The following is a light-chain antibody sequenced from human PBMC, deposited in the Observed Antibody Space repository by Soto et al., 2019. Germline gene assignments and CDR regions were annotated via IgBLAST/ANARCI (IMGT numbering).Light chain of an antibody. CDR3: SSRTTSNPYV. V-gene: IGLV2-14*01. CDR1: SSDIGAYNS. J-gene: IGLJ1*01. Sequence: QSALTQPASVSGSPGQSITISCTGTSSDIGAYNSVSWYQQHPGKAPKLMIYEVSNRPSGVSNRFSASKSGNTASLTISGLQAEDEADYYCSSRTTSNPYVFGTGTKPTVL. CDR2: EVS.